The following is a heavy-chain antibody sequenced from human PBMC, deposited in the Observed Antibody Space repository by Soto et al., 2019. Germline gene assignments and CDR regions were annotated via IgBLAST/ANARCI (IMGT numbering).Heavy chain of an antibody. CDR1: GGSISSGDYY. J-gene: IGHJ4*02. CDR2: IYYSGST. CDR3: HTSHQYYYDSSGYHYYFDY. V-gene: IGHV4-30-4*01. Sequence: SETLSLTCTVSGGSISSGDYYWSWIRQPPGKGLEWIGYIYYSGSTYYNPSLKSRVTISVDTPKNQFSLKLSSVTSADTAVYYCHTSHQYYYDSSGYHYYFDYWGQGTLVTVSS. D-gene: IGHD3-22*01.